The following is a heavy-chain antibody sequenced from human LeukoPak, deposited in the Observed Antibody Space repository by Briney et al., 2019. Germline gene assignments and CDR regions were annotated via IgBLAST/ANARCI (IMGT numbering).Heavy chain of an antibody. CDR3: ARDSPNCGGDCYYFDY. J-gene: IGHJ4*02. D-gene: IGHD2-21*02. Sequence: PGGSLRLSCVASGFTFSINWMSWVRQAPGTGLERVANIKQDVSEKNYVDSVKGRFTISRDNAKNSLYLQMNSLRAEDTAVYYCARDSPNCGGDCYYFDYWGQGTLVTVSS. V-gene: IGHV3-7*01. CDR2: IKQDVSEK. CDR1: GFTFSINW.